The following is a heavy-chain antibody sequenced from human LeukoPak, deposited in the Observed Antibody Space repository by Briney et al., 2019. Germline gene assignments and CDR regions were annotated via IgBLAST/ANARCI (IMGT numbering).Heavy chain of an antibody. CDR1: GYTFTGYY. D-gene: IGHD6-19*01. CDR3: ARDRLTKEQWLVLDAFDI. V-gene: IGHV1-2*02. CDR2: INPNSGGT. Sequence: ASVKVSCKASGYTFTGYYMHWMRQAPGQGLEWMGWINPNSGGTNYAQKFQGRVTMTRDTSISTAYMELSRLRSDDTAVYYCARDRLTKEQWLVLDAFDIWGQGTMVTASS. J-gene: IGHJ3*02.